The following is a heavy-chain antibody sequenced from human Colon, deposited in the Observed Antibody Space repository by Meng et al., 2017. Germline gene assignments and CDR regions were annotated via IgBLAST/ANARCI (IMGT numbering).Heavy chain of an antibody. D-gene: IGHD6-19*01. V-gene: IGHV3-66*02. CDR2: IFRDGNT. Sequence: GGSLRLSCAAPGFNVISNYIHWVRQAPGKGLEWVSLIFRDGNTYYGDSVKGRVCISRDESKNTLYLQMNSLRVEDTAVYYYEGDGIARYRGGWTLGRDNWGQGTMVTVSS. CDR1: GFNVISNY. J-gene: IGHJ4*02. CDR3: EGDGIARYRGGWTLGRDN.